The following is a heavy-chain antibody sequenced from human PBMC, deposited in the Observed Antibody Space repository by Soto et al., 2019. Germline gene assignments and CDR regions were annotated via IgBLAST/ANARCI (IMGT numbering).Heavy chain of an antibody. D-gene: IGHD2-2*03. CDR3: ARHLDIVVVPAAVFDY. J-gene: IGHJ4*02. CDR2: IYYSGST. V-gene: IGHV4-39*01. Sequence: QLQLQESGPGLVKPSETLSLTCTVSGGSISSSSYYWGWIRQPPGKGLEWIGSIYYSGSTYYNPSLKSRVTISVDTSKNQFSLKLSSVTAADTAVYYCARHLDIVVVPAAVFDYWGQGTLVTVSS. CDR1: GGSISSSSYY.